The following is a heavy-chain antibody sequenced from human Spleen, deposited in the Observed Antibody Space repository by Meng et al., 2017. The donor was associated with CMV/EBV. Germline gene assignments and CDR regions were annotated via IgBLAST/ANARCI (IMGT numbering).Heavy chain of an antibody. V-gene: IGHV1-18*01. CDR1: GYNITRYG. D-gene: IGHD6-19*01. CDR2: ISAYNGNT. Sequence: QVQRVPSGAEGQKPGASVKVSCKASGYNITRYGISWVRQAPGQGLEWMGWISAYNGNTNYAQKLQGRVTMTTDTSTSTAYMELRSLRSDDTAVYYCARDSSGWFDPWGQGTLVTVSS. CDR3: ARDSSGWFDP. J-gene: IGHJ5*02.